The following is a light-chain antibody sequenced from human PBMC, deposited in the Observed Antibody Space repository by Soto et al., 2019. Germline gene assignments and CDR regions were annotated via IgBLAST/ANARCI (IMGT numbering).Light chain of an antibody. CDR3: QQHSTWPLT. J-gene: IGKJ4*01. Sequence: EIVLTQSPATLSLSPGERATLSSRSSQSVSSYSAWYQQKPGQAPRLLIYGASNRATGIPARFSGSGSGTDFTLTISSLEPEDFAVYYCQQHSTWPLTFGGGTKVEIK. CDR2: GAS. CDR1: QSVSSY. V-gene: IGKV3-11*01.